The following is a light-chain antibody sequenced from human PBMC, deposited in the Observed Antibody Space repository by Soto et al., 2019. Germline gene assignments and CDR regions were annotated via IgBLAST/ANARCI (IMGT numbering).Light chain of an antibody. V-gene: IGLV7-46*01. CDR2: DTS. J-gene: IGLJ1*01. Sequence: QAVVTQEPSLTVSPGGTVTLACGSSSAAVTSGHYPHWYQQKPAQAPRILIYDTSIKHSWTPARFSGSLLGVKAALTLSCAQPEDEADYYCLVIYTGVGEVFGTGTKLTVL. CDR3: LVIYTGVGEV. CDR1: SAAVTSGHY.